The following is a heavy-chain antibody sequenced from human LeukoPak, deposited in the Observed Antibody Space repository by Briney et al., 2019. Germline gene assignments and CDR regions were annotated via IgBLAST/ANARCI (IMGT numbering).Heavy chain of an antibody. CDR1: GYSISSGYY. CDR2: IYQSGIT. Sequence: PSETLSLTCTVSGYSISSGYYWGWIRQSPGKGLEWIGNIYQSGITYYNPSLRSRVTILVDTSKNRFSLYLRSVTAADTAVYYCARVSGGVAWSGYSHWGQGTLVTVSS. V-gene: IGHV4-38-2*02. J-gene: IGHJ4*02. CDR3: ARVSGGVAWSGYSH. D-gene: IGHD3-3*01.